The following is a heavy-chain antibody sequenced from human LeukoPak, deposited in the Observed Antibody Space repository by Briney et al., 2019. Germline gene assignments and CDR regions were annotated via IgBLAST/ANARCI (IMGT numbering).Heavy chain of an antibody. V-gene: IGHV1-18*01. CDR2: ISAYNGNT. CDR1: GYTFTSYG. CDR3: ARDFDGGPLGDYFDY. J-gene: IGHJ4*02. Sequence: GASVKVSCKASGYTFTSYGISWVRQAPGQGLEWMGWISAYNGNTNYAQRLQGRVTMTTDTSTSTAYMELRSLRSDDTAVYYCARDFDGGPLGDYFDYWGQGTLVTVSS. D-gene: IGHD4-23*01.